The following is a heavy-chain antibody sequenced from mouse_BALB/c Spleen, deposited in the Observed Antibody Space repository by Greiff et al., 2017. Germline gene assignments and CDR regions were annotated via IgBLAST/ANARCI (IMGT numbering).Heavy chain of an antibody. V-gene: IGHV2-6-7*01. D-gene: IGHD2-14*01. CDR3: ARDRGYSGKWFAY. Sequence: VQLQQSGPGLVAPSQSLSITCTVSGFSLTGYGVNWVRQPPGKGLEWLGMIWGDGSTDYNSALKSRLSISKDNSKSQVFLKMNSLQTDDTARYYCARDRGYSGKWFAYWGQGTLVTVSA. CDR2: IWGDGST. J-gene: IGHJ3*01. CDR1: GFSLTGYG.